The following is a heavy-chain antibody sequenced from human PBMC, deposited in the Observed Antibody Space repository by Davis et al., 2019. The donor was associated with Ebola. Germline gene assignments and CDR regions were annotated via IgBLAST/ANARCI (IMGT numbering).Heavy chain of an antibody. J-gene: IGHJ4*02. D-gene: IGHD3-10*01. CDR1: GYTFSSYA. V-gene: IGHV3-30-3*01. Sequence: SCKASGYTFSSYAMHWVRQAPGKGLEWVAVISYDGSNKYYADSVKGRFTISRDNSKNTLYLQMNSLRAEDTAVYYCARDSGLLWFGELYDAFDYWGQGTLVTVSS. CDR3: ARDSGLLWFGELYDAFDY. CDR2: ISYDGSNK.